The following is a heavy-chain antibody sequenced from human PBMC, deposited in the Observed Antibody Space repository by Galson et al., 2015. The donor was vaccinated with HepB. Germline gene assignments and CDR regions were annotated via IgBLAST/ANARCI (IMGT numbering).Heavy chain of an antibody. Sequence: SLRLSCAASGFTFDDYAMHWVRRAPGKGLEWVSGISWNSGSIGYADSVKGRFTISRDNAKNSLYLQMNSLRAEDTALYYCAKDRSNYYDSSGQPYTFDYWGQGTLVTVSS. V-gene: IGHV3-9*01. J-gene: IGHJ4*02. CDR1: GFTFDDYA. CDR3: AKDRSNYYDSSGQPYTFDY. D-gene: IGHD3-22*01. CDR2: ISWNSGSI.